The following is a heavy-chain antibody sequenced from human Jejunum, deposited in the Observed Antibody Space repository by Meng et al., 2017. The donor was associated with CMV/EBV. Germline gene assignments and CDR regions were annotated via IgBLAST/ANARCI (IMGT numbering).Heavy chain of an antibody. CDR3: ARQHYDFWTGSYTGNSYFDY. CDR2: IYPGDWDT. CDR1: YW. J-gene: IGHJ4*02. D-gene: IGHD3/OR15-3a*01. Sequence: YWIGWVRQMPGKGLEWMGLIYPGDWDTKYNPSFQGQVSISVDKSINTAYLQWSSLKASDTAIYYCARQHYDFWTGSYTGNSYFDYWDQGTLVTSPQ. V-gene: IGHV5-51*01.